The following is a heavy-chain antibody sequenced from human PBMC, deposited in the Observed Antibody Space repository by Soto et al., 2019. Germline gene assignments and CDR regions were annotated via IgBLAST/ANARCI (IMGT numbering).Heavy chain of an antibody. D-gene: IGHD3-10*01. CDR3: ARHLVQKGMVRGEYYYYYMDV. J-gene: IGHJ6*03. CDR2: ISAYNGNT. CDR1: GYTFTSYG. V-gene: IGHV1-18*01. Sequence: GASVKVSCKASGYTFTSYGISWVRQAPGQGLEWMGWISAYNGNTNYAQKLQGRVTMTTDTSTSTAYMELRSSVTAADTAAYYCARHLVQKGMVRGEYYYYYMDVWGKGTTVTVSS.